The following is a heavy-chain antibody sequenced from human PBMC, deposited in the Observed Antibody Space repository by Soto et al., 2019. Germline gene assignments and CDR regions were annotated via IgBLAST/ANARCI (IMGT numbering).Heavy chain of an antibody. D-gene: IGHD6-6*01. J-gene: IGHJ3*02. Sequence: GGSLRLSCAASGFTFSSYSMNWVRQAPGKGLEWVSSISSSSSYIYYADSVRGRFTISRDNAKNSLYLQMNSLRAEDTAVYYCARAVYSSSPNDAFDIWGQGTMVTVSS. V-gene: IGHV3-21*01. CDR3: ARAVYSSSPNDAFDI. CDR2: ISSSSSYI. CDR1: GFTFSSYS.